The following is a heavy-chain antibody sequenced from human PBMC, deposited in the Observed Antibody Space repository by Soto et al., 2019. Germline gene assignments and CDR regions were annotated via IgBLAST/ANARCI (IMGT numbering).Heavy chain of an antibody. J-gene: IGHJ4*02. V-gene: IGHV1-69*05. CDR2: IIPIFGTA. CDR3: ARDPVAVAGTLVDY. D-gene: IGHD6-19*01. Sequence: ASVKVSCKASGGTFSSYAISWVRQAPGQGLEWMGGIIPIFGTANYAQKFQGRVTITTDTSTSTAYMELRSLRSDDTAVYYCARDPVAVAGTLVDYWGQGTLVTVSS. CDR1: GGTFSSYA.